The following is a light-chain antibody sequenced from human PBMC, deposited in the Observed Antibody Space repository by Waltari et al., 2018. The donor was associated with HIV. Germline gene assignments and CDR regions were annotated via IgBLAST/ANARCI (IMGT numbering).Light chain of an antibody. CDR3: QSYDTSLSASV. CDR2: DNT. CDR1: SSNLRAGYD. V-gene: IGLV1-40*01. Sequence: QSVLTPPPSVSGAPGQRVTISCTGSSSNLRAGYDVHWYQPLPGSAPKLLNYDNTNRPSGVPDRVSGSKSGTSAALAITGLQAVDETDYYCQSYDTSLSASVFGTGTKVTVL. J-gene: IGLJ1*01.